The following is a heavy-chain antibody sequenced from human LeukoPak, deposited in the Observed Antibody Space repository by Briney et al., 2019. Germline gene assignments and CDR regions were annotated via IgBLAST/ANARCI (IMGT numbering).Heavy chain of an antibody. CDR2: MNPNSGNT. Sequence: ASVKVSCKASGYTFTSYDINWVRQATGQGLEWMGWMNPNSGNTGYAQKFQGRVAITRNTSISTAYMELSSLRSEDTAVYYCARGLAVVVPVAIHWFDPWGQGTLVTVSS. J-gene: IGHJ5*02. CDR3: ARGLAVVVPVAIHWFDP. D-gene: IGHD2-2*01. V-gene: IGHV1-8*03. CDR1: GYTFTSYD.